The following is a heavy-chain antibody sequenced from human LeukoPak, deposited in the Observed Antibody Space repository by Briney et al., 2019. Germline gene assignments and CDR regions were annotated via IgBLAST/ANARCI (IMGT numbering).Heavy chain of an antibody. J-gene: IGHJ4*02. CDR2: ISSSSSHI. V-gene: IGHV3-21*01. D-gene: IGHD3-10*01. CDR3: ASHYYGSGKFEN. CDR1: GFTFSSYS. Sequence: GGSLRLSCAASGFTFSSYSMNWVRQAPGKGLECVSSISSSSSHIYYADSVKGRFTISRDNAKNSLYLQMNSLRAEDTAVYYCASHYYGSGKFENWGQGTLVTVSS.